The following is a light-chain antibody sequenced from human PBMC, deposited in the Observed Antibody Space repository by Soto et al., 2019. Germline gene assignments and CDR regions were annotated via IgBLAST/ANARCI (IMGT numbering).Light chain of an antibody. CDR2: AAS. J-gene: IGKJ1*01. CDR1: QNISSN. CDR3: HQYNSSRSWT. Sequence: DILMTQSPSSLSASVGDRVTITCRASQNISSNLTWYQQRPGQAPKLLIYAASSLQSETPARFSGSGSGTDFTLTISSLQSEDFAAYYCHQYNSSRSWTFGQGTKVDNK. V-gene: IGKV1-39*01.